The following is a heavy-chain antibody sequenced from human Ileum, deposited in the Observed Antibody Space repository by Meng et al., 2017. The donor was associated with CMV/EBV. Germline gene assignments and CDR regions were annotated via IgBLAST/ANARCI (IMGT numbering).Heavy chain of an antibody. CDR3: AREAFSGGYDDGFDP. Sequence: SCAASGFTFSTYAMHWVRQAPGKGLEWVAVISYDGSNKYYADSVKGRFTISKDNSNNTLYLQMNSLRADDTAVYFCAREAFSGGYDDGFDPWGQGTLVTVSS. D-gene: IGHD5-12*01. CDR2: ISYDGSNK. V-gene: IGHV3-30*01. J-gene: IGHJ5*02. CDR1: GFTFSTYA.